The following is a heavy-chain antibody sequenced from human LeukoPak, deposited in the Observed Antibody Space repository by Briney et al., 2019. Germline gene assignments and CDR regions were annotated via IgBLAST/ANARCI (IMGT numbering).Heavy chain of an antibody. V-gene: IGHV3-74*01. CDR1: GFTFSSYA. J-gene: IGHJ4*02. D-gene: IGHD2/OR15-2a*01. Sequence: GGSLRLSCAASGFTFSSYAMSWVRQAPGKGLVWVSHINSDGSWTSYADSVKGRFTISRDDAKNTVYLQMNNLRAEDTAVYYCVSFYEAYWGRGTLVTVSS. CDR2: INSDGSWT. CDR3: VSFYEAY.